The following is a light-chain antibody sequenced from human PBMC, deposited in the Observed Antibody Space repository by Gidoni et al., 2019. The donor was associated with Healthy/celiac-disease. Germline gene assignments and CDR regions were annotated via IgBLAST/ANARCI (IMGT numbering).Light chain of an antibody. J-gene: IGKJ2*01. CDR3: QQSYSTPYT. V-gene: IGKV1-39*01. CDR1: QSISSY. CDR2: AAS. Sequence: DIPMTQSPSSLSASVGDRVTITCRASQSISSYLNWYQQKPGKAPKLLIYAASSVQSGVQSRFSGSGSGTDFTLTISSLQPEDFATYYCQQSYSTPYTFGQXTKLEIK.